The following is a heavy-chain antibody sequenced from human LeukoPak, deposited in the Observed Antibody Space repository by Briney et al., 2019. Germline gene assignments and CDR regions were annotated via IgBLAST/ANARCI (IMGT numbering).Heavy chain of an antibody. CDR3: ARGVGEKGYSQH. V-gene: IGHV4-4*02. D-gene: IGHD3-10*01. CDR1: GDSISSSNW. Sequence: PSETLSLTCAVSGDSISSSNWWNWVRQPPGKGLEWIGEIYHSGTTNYNPSLKSRVTISVDKSKNQFSLKLSSVTAADTAVYYCARGVGEKGYSQHWGQGTLVTVSS. CDR2: IYHSGTT. J-gene: IGHJ1*01.